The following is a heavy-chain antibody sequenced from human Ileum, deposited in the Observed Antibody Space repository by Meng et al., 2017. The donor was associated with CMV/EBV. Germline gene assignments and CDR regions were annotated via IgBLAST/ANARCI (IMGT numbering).Heavy chain of an antibody. D-gene: IGHD1-26*01. CDR3: ARDLTNKWFYY. CDR2: MYFSGIA. CDR1: GDPISSGSHS. V-gene: IGHV4-39*07. J-gene: IGHJ4*02. Sequence: QRPESGPGLVKPAETLSLTCTASGDPISSGSHSWAWFRQPPGKRLEWIGSMYFSGIADYNPSLKSRVTISLHATQKQFSLRLTSVTAADSAVYFCARDLTNKWFYYWGQGTLVTVSS.